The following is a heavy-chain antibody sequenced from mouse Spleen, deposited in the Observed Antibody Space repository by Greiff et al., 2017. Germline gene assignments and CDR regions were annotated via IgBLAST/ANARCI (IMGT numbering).Heavy chain of an antibody. CDR2: IDPANGNT. CDR1: VFHIKHTY. V-gene: IGHV14-3*01. CDR3: ARRYYEMDY. Sequence: EVQLQQSVAELVRPGASVQLSCPASVFHIKHTYMHWVKQSPAQGLEWIGRIDPANGNTKSAPKFQGKATLTADTSSNTAYLQLSRLTSEDTAIEYCARRYYEMDYWGQGTSGNVSS. J-gene: IGHJ4*01.